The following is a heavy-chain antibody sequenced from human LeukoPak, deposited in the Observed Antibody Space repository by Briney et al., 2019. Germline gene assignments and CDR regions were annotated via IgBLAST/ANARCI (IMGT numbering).Heavy chain of an antibody. J-gene: IGHJ4*02. V-gene: IGHV3-7*01. Sequence: GGSLRLSCAASGFTFSSYWMSWVRQAPGKGQEWVANIKQDGSEKYYVDSVKGRFTISRDNAKNSLYLQMNSLRAEDTAVYYCARARKPSGWYWGHFDYWGQGTLVTVSS. CDR1: GFTFSSYW. D-gene: IGHD6-19*01. CDR2: IKQDGSEK. CDR3: ARARKPSGWYWGHFDY.